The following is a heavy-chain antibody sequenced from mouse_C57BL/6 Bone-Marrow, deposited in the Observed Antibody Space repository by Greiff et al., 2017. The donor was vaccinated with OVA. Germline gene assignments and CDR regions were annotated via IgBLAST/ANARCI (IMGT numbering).Heavy chain of an antibody. V-gene: IGHV1-54*01. J-gene: IGHJ4*01. Sequence: VQVVESGAELVRPGTSVKVSCKASGYAFTNYLIEWVKQRPGQGLEWIGVINPGSGGTNYNEKFKGKATLTADKSSSTAYMQLSSLTSEDSAVYFCARSGSVDYWGQGTSVTVSS. CDR2: INPGSGGT. CDR1: GYAFTNYL. CDR3: ARSGSVDY.